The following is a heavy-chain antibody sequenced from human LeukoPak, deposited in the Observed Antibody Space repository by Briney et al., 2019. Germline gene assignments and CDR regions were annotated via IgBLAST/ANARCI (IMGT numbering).Heavy chain of an antibody. D-gene: IGHD3-10*01. J-gene: IGHJ5*02. CDR3: AKDSPPDYYGWGSYSAGFDP. V-gene: IGHV3-30*18. Sequence: RSGGSLRLSCAASGFTFSSYGMHWVRPPPGRGLEWVAVISYDGSNKYYADSVKGRFTISRDNSKNTLYLQMNSLRAEDTAVYYCAKDSPPDYYGWGSYSAGFDPWGQGTLVTVSS. CDR1: GFTFSSYG. CDR2: ISYDGSNK.